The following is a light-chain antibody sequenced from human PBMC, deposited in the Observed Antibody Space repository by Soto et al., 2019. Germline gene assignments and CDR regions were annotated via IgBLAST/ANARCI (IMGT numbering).Light chain of an antibody. CDR3: QHYETSLPWT. J-gene: IGKJ1*01. CDR2: GVS. CDR1: QSVSSSY. V-gene: IGKV3-20*01. Sequence: EIVLTQSPGTLSLFPVERAALSCRASQSVSSSYLAWYQQKPGQAPRLLIYGVSSRATGIPDRFSGSGSGTDFTLTISRLEPEDFAVYYCQHYETSLPWTFGQGTKVEIK.